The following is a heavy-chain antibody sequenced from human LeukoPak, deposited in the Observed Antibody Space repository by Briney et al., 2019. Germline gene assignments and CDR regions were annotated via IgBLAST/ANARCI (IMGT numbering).Heavy chain of an antibody. D-gene: IGHD3-22*01. V-gene: IGHV3-53*05. CDR3: AKEVHSSGYLDY. CDR2: IYSDGST. J-gene: IGHJ4*02. CDR1: GFTVSSNY. Sequence: GGSLRLSCAASGFTVSSNYMSWVRQAPGKGLEWVSVIYSDGSTYYADSVKGRFTISRDNSKNTLYLQMNSLRAEDTAVYYCAKEVHSSGYLDYWGQGTLVTVSS.